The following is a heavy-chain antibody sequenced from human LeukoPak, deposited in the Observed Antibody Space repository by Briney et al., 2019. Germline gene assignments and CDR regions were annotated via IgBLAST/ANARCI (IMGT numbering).Heavy chain of an antibody. CDR2: ISSSGSTI. CDR1: GFTFSSYE. V-gene: IGHV3-48*03. Sequence: PGGSLRLSCAASGFTFSSYEMNWVRQAPGKGLEWVSYISSSGSTIYYADSVKGRFTISRDNAKNSLYLQMNSLRAEDPAVYYCARQTMVGNRRFDYWGQGTLVTVSS. CDR3: ARQTMVGNRRFDY. J-gene: IGHJ4*02. D-gene: IGHD3-10*02.